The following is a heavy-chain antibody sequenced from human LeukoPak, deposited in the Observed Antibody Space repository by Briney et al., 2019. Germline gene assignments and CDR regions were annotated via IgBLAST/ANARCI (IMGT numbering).Heavy chain of an antibody. J-gene: IGHJ5*02. CDR3: ARDRGLGHCSGGSCYSWWFDP. CDR2: ISAYNGNT. D-gene: IGHD2-15*01. V-gene: IGHV1-18*01. CDR1: GYTFTSYG. Sequence: GASVKVSCKASGYTFTSYGISWVRQAPGQGLEWMGWISAYNGNTNYAQKLQGRVTMTTDTSTSTAYMELRSLRSDDTAVYYCARDRGLGHCSGGSCYSWWFDPWGQGTLVTVSS.